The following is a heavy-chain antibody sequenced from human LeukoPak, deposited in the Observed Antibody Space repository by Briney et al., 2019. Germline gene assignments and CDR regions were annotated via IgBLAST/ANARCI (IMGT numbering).Heavy chain of an antibody. CDR2: ISSGDNIM. J-gene: IGHJ4*02. V-gene: IGHV3-48*03. Sequence: GGSLRLSCAASGFTFSTYEMNWVRQAPGKGLEWVSYISSGDNIMFYADSVKGRFIISRDNAKNSLYLQMNSLRAEDTAVYYCARGVTLDYWGQGTLVTVSS. CDR3: ARGVTLDY. D-gene: IGHD2-21*02. CDR1: GFTFSTYE.